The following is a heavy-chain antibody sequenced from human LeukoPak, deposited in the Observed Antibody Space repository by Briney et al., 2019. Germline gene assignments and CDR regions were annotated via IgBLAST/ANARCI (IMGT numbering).Heavy chain of an antibody. Sequence: PSETLSLTCTVSGASIGTDYWTGIRQPAGKGLEWIGRIYFSGDTYYNPSLKSRVTISVDTSKNQFSLKLNSVTAADTAVYYCARGVVVADVHYGMDVWGQGTTVTVSS. CDR2: IYFSGDT. V-gene: IGHV4-4*07. CDR3: ARGVVVADVHYGMDV. J-gene: IGHJ6*02. D-gene: IGHD2-15*01. CDR1: GASIGTDY.